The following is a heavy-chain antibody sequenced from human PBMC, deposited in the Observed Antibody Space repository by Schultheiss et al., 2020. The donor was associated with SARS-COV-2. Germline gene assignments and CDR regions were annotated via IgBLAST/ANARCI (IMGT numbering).Heavy chain of an antibody. CDR1: GFTFSDYY. CDR2: ISSSSSYT. CDR3: ARENDFWSGYYPYYYYYYMDV. J-gene: IGHJ6*03. V-gene: IGHV3-11*06. Sequence: GESLKISCAASGFTFSDYYMSWIRQAPGKGLEWVSYISSSSSYTNYADSVKGRFTISRDNAKNSLYLQMNSLRAEDTAVYYCARENDFWSGYYPYYYYYYMDVWGKGTTVTVSS. D-gene: IGHD3-3*01.